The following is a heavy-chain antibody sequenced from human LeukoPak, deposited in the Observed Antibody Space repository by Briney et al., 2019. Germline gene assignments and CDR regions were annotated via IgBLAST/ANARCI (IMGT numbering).Heavy chain of an antibody. CDR2: MNTNSGNT. V-gene: IGHV1-8*01. J-gene: IGHJ6*03. CDR1: GYTFTSYD. CDR3: ARGVRITIFGVVSYYMDV. D-gene: IGHD3-3*01. Sequence: ASVKVSCKASGYTFTSYDINWVRQATGQGLEWMGWMNTNSGNTGYAQKFQGRVTMTRSTSISTAYMELSSLRSEDTAVYYCARGVRITIFGVVSYYMDVWGKGTTVTVSS.